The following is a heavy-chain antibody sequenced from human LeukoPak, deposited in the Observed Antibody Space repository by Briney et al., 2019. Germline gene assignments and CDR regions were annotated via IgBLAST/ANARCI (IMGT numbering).Heavy chain of an antibody. CDR3: AKGADHIVVVTDMGYFDY. V-gene: IGHV3-23*01. CDR2: ISGSGSST. Sequence: QPGGSLRHSCAASGFTFNYYAMSWVRLAPGKGPEWVSSISGSGSSTYYADSVKGRVTISRDNSRNTLFLQMNTLSAEDTAVYYCAKGADHIVVVTDMGYFDYWGQGTLVAVSS. CDR1: GFTFNYYA. J-gene: IGHJ4*02. D-gene: IGHD2-21*02.